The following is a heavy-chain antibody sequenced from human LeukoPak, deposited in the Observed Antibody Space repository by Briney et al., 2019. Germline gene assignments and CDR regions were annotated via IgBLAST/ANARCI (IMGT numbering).Heavy chain of an antibody. CDR1: GDTFTTSD. CDR2: MNPKSGNT. CDR3: ARAISIFDYYYMDV. Sequence: ASVKVSCNISGDTFTTSDINWVRQATGQGLEWMGWMNPKSGNTVYAQKFQGRLTLTRDISISTAYMELSSLRPEDTAVYFCARAISIFDYYYMDVWGKGTTVTVSS. V-gene: IGHV1-8*01. D-gene: IGHD3-3*01. J-gene: IGHJ6*03.